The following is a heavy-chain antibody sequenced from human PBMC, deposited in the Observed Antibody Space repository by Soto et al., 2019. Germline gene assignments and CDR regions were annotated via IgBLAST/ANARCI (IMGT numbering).Heavy chain of an antibody. CDR3: ARSVDKAPQTSYYYYGMDV. D-gene: IGHD5-12*01. J-gene: IGHJ6*02. V-gene: IGHV5-51*01. Sequence: LGESLKISCKGSGYSFTSYWIGWVRQMPGKGLEWMGIIYPGDSDTRYSPSFQGQVTISADKSISTAYLQWSSLKASDTAMYYCARSVDKAPQTSYYYYGMDVWGQGTTVTVSS. CDR1: GYSFTSYW. CDR2: IYPGDSDT.